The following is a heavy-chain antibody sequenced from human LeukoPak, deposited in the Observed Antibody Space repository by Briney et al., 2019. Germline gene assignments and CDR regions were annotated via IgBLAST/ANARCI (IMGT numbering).Heavy chain of an antibody. Sequence: GGSLRLSCAASGFTFSNFAMHWVRQAPGKGLEWVAVISYDGDNEYYADSVKGQFTISRDNSEDRLYLQMNSLRPEDTAMYYCARVRGGRSWYYYGMDVWGRGTTVTVSS. D-gene: IGHD3-16*01. CDR1: GFTFSNFA. J-gene: IGHJ6*02. CDR2: ISYDGDNE. CDR3: ARVRGGRSWYYYGMDV. V-gene: IGHV3-30-3*01.